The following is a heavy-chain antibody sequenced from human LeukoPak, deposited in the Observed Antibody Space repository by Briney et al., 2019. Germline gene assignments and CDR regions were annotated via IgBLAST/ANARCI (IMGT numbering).Heavy chain of an antibody. CDR3: ARLTGYSSGWYLGGDAFDI. D-gene: IGHD6-19*01. CDR1: GGSISRYY. J-gene: IGHJ3*02. Sequence: SETLSLTCTVSGGSISRYYWGWIRQPPGKGLEWIGYIYYSGSTNYNPSLKSRVTISVDTSKNQFSLKLSSVTAADTAVYYCARLTGYSSGWYLGGDAFDIWGQGTMVTVSS. V-gene: IGHV4-59*01. CDR2: IYYSGST.